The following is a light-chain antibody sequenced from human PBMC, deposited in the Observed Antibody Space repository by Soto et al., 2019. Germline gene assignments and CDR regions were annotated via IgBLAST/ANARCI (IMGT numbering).Light chain of an antibody. CDR2: GNT. V-gene: IGLV1-40*01. Sequence: QSVLTQPPSVSGAPGQRVTISCTGSSSNIGAGYAVHWYQQLPGTAPKLLIYGNTNRPSGVPDRCSGSKSGTSASLAITGLQAEDEADYYCQSYDSSPSGYVFGTGTKLTVL. CDR1: SSNIGAGYA. J-gene: IGLJ1*01. CDR3: QSYDSSPSGYV.